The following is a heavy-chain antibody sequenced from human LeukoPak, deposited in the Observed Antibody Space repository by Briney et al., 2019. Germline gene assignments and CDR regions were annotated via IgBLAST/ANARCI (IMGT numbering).Heavy chain of an antibody. Sequence: GGSLRLSCAASGFTFSSYAMHWVRQAPGKGLEYVSAISSNGGSTYYANSVKGRFTISRDNSKNTLYLQMGSLRAEDMAVYYCARDPGIAAAGTSYYYYGMDVWGQGTTVTVSS. CDR1: GFTFSSYA. CDR2: ISSNGGST. CDR3: ARDPGIAAAGTSYYYYGMDV. J-gene: IGHJ6*02. D-gene: IGHD6-13*01. V-gene: IGHV3-64*01.